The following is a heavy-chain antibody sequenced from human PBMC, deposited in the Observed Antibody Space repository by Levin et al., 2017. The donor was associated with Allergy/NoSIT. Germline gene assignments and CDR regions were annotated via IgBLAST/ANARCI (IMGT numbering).Heavy chain of an antibody. Sequence: GSLRLSCAVYGGSFSDYYWSWIRQPPGKGLEWIGEINHSGSTNYNPSLKSRVTISVDTSKNQFSLKLSSVTAADTAVYYCASEDYGGNGYWGQGALVTVSS. CDR1: GGSFSDYY. CDR2: INHSGST. D-gene: IGHD4-23*01. CDR3: ASEDYGGNGY. J-gene: IGHJ4*02. V-gene: IGHV4-34*01.